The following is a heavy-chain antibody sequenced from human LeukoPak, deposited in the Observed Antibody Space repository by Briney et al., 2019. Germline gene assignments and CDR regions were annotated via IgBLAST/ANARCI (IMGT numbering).Heavy chain of an antibody. J-gene: IGHJ4*02. CDR1: GGTFSSYA. D-gene: IGHD5-18*01. CDR2: IIPISGTA. V-gene: IGHV1-69*05. Sequence: SVKVSCKASGGTFSSYAISWVRQAPGQGLEWMGGIIPISGTANYAQKFQGRVTITTDESTSTAYMELSSLRSEDTAVYYCARDRGYSYGYLDYWGQGTLVTVSS. CDR3: ARDRGYSYGYLDY.